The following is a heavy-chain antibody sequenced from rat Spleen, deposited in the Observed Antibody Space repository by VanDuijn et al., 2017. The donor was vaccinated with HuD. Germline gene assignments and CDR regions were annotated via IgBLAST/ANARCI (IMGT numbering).Heavy chain of an antibody. V-gene: IGHV2S13*01. CDR3: TRNYAYYYDGSYHGGFDY. Sequence: QVQLKESGPGLMQPSQTLSPTCIVSGFSLTSYHVHWVRQSPGKGLEWMAVIWSGGNTDYNSALKSRLSISREPSKSQVFLKVNSLKTEDTGIYYCTRNYAYYYDGSYHGGFDYWGQGVMVTVSS. J-gene: IGHJ2*01. CDR1: GFSLTSYH. D-gene: IGHD1-12*02. CDR2: IWSGGNT.